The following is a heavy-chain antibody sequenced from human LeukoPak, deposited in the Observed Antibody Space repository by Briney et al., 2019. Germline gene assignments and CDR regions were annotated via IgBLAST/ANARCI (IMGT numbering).Heavy chain of an antibody. V-gene: IGHV4-59*01. CDR2: LHYSGST. J-gene: IGHJ4*02. CDR3: ARDRNDYAIDY. D-gene: IGHD4-17*01. CDR1: GCSISSYY. Sequence: PSETLFLTCTVSGCSISSYYWTWIRQPPGKGLEWIGYLHYSGSTNYNPSLKSRVTISVDTSKNQFSLKLNSVAAAGTAVYYCARDRNDYAIDYWGQGTLVTVSS.